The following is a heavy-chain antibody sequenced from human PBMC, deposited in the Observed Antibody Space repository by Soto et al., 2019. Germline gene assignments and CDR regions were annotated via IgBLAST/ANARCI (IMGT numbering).Heavy chain of an antibody. CDR3: ARDSPLWFGELSTVNWFDP. CDR1: GYTFTSYV. CDR2: ISAYNGNT. V-gene: IGHV1-18*01. J-gene: IGHJ5*02. Sequence: ASVKVSCKASGYTFTSYVIIWVRQAPGQGLEWMGWISAYNGNTNYAQKLQGRVTMTTDTSTSTAYMELRSLRSDDTAVYYCARDSPLWFGELSTVNWFDPWGQGTLVTVSS. D-gene: IGHD3-10*01.